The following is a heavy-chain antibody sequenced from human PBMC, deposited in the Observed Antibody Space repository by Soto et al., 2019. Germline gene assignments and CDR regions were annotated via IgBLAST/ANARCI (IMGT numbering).Heavy chain of an antibody. CDR1: GGSITSYY. J-gene: IGHJ4*02. V-gene: IGHV4-59*01. Sequence: QVQLQESGPGLVKPSETLSLTCTVSGGSITSYYWNWIRQPPGKGLEWIGYIYSSGSTNYNTSLKGRVTMSIDTSKNQVSLNVTSVTAADTAVYYCAATPSYWGQGRLVTVSS. CDR2: IYSSGST. CDR3: AATPSY. D-gene: IGHD2-15*01.